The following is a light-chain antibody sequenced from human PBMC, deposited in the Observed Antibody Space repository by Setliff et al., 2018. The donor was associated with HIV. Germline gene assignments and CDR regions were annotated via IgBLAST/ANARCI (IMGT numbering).Light chain of an antibody. Sequence: QSVLTQPASVSGSPGQSITISCTGATSDVGGYDYVSWYQQHPGNAPKLLIYDVSNRPSGVSDRFSGSKSGNTASLTISGLQTEDEADYYCSSYSSSVTVVFGGGTKATVL. CDR3: SSYSSSVTVV. V-gene: IGLV2-14*03. J-gene: IGLJ2*01. CDR2: DVS. CDR1: TSDVGGYDY.